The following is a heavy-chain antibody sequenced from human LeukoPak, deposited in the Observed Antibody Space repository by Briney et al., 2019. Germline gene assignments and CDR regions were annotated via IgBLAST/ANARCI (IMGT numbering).Heavy chain of an antibody. CDR1: GFTFSSYL. CDR2: IKQDGSET. Sequence: PGGSLRLSRAASGFTFSSYLMSWVRQAPGKGLEWVANIKQDGSETYYVVSVRGRFTISRDNAKNSLYLQMNSLRAEDTAVYYCARHRGTYYDYWGQGTLVTVSS. J-gene: IGHJ4*02. CDR3: ARHRGTYYDY. V-gene: IGHV3-7*01. D-gene: IGHD3-16*01.